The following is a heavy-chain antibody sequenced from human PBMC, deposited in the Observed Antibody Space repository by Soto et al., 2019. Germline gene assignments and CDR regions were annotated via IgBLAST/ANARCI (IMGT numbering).Heavy chain of an antibody. J-gene: IGHJ6*02. Sequence: SVKVYCKASGFTFTSSAVQWVRQARGQRLEWIGWIVVGSGNTNYAQKFQERVTITRDMSTSTAYMELSSLRSEDTAVYYCAADSRVLGYCISTSCSEGSYYYGMDVWGQGTTVIVSS. D-gene: IGHD2-2*01. V-gene: IGHV1-58*01. CDR2: IVVGSGNT. CDR1: GFTFTSSA. CDR3: AADSRVLGYCISTSCSEGSYYYGMDV.